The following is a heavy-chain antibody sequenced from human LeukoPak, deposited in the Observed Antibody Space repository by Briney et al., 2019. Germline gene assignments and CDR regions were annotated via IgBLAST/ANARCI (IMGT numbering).Heavy chain of an antibody. CDR1: GFTFSSYA. CDR3: AKDISEARDYFDY. J-gene: IGHJ4*02. CDR2: ISGNGGST. V-gene: IGHV3-23*01. Sequence: VGSLRLSCAASGFTFSSYAMSWVRQAPGKGLEWVSAISGNGGSTYYADSVKGRFTISRDNSKNTLSLQMNSLRAEDTAVYYCAKDISEARDYFDYWGQGTLVTVSS.